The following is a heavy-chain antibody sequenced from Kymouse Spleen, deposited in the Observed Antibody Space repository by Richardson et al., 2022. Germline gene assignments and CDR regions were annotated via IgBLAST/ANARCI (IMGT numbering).Heavy chain of an antibody. CDR2: IKQDGSEK. CDR1: GFTFSSYW. Sequence: EVQLVESGGGLVQPGGSLRLSCAASGFTFSSYWMSWVRQAPGKGLEWVANIKQDGSEKYYVDSVKGRFTISRDNAKNSLYLQMNSLRAEDTAVYYCARDRGRDYYYYYGMDVWGQGTTVTVSS. D-gene: IGHD3-10*01. CDR3: ARDRGRDYYYYYGMDV. J-gene: IGHJ6*02. V-gene: IGHV3-7*01.